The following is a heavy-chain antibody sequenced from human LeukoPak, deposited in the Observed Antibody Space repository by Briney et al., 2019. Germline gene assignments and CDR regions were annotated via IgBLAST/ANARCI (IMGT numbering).Heavy chain of an antibody. CDR1: GFSLNTSGVG. CDR3: AHRRSYSDSSGYYGGYYFDY. J-gene: IGHJ4*02. Sequence: ESGPTLVKPTQTLTLTCTFSGFSLNTSGVGVGWIRQPPGKALEWLALIYWDDDKRYNPSLKSRLTITKDTSKDQVVLTMTNMDPVDTATYYCAHRRSYSDSSGYYGGYYFDYWGQGTLVTVSS. V-gene: IGHV2-5*02. CDR2: IYWDDDK. D-gene: IGHD3-22*01.